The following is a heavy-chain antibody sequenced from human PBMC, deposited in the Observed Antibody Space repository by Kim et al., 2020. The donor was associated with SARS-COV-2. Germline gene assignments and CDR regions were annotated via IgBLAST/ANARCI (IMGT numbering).Heavy chain of an antibody. J-gene: IGHJ2*01. Sequence: GGSLRLSCAASGFTFSSFAMTWVRQAPGKGLEWVSILSDSGGDTFYADSVKGRFTISRDNSKNTLYLQMNSLRVEDTAVYYCAKKCIPARVQWYFDCWGRGTPVTVSS. CDR2: LSDSGGDT. CDR1: GFTFSSFA. CDR3: AKKCIPARVQWYFDC. V-gene: IGHV3-23*01. D-gene: IGHD6-6*01.